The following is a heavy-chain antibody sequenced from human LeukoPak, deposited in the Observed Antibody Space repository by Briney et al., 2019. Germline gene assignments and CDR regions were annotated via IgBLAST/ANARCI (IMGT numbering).Heavy chain of an antibody. D-gene: IGHD2-8*02. V-gene: IGHV3-48*02. CDR3: ARVSRVSSTGYFDY. Sequence: PGGSLRLSCAASGFTFSTYSMSWVRQAPGKGLEWVSYISCTSRTIYYADSVKGRFTISRDNAKTSLSLQMNSLRDEDTAVYYCARVSRVSSTGYFDYWGQGTLVTVSS. CDR2: ISCTSRTI. J-gene: IGHJ4*02. CDR1: GFTFSTYS.